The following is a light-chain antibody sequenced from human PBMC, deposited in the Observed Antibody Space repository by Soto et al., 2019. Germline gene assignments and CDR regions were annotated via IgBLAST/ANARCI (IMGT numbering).Light chain of an antibody. CDR1: SSDVGGYNY. Sequence: QSVLTQPASVSGSPGQSLTISCTGTSSDVGGYNYVSWYQQHPGKVPKLLIYEVTNRPSGISNRFSGSKSGNTASLTISGLQAEDEADYYCSSYTSRSIWVFGGGTKLTVL. CDR3: SSYTSRSIWV. J-gene: IGLJ3*02. CDR2: EVT. V-gene: IGLV2-14*01.